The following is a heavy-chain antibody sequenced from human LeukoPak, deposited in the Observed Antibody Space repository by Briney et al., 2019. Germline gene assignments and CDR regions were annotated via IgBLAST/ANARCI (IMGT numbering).Heavy chain of an antibody. CDR1: GYTFTSYA. D-gene: IGHD3-10*01. Sequence: ASVKVSCKASGYTFTSYAINWVRQATGQGLEWMGWMNPNSGNTGYAQKFQGRVTMTRNTSISTAYMELSSLRSEDTAVYYCARALGSPGSYYYYGMDVWGQGTTVTVSS. CDR2: MNPNSGNT. V-gene: IGHV1-8*01. CDR3: ARALGSPGSYYYYGMDV. J-gene: IGHJ6*02.